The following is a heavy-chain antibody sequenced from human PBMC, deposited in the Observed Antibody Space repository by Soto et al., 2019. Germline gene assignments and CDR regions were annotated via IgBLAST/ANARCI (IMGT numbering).Heavy chain of an antibody. V-gene: IGHV3-48*02. Sequence: GGSLRLSCAASGFTFSSYSMNWVRQAPGKGLEWVSYISSSSSTIYYADSVKGRFTISRDNAKNSLYLQMNSLRDEDTAVYYCARFRGRYCSGGSCYSGVDYWGQGTLVTVSS. CDR2: ISSSSSTI. CDR1: GFTFSSYS. CDR3: ARFRGRYCSGGSCYSGVDY. J-gene: IGHJ4*02. D-gene: IGHD2-15*01.